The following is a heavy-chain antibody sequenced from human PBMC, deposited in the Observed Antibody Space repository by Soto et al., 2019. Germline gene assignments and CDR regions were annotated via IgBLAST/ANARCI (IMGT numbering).Heavy chain of an antibody. CDR1: GFTFSSYA. Sequence: EVQLLESGGGLLQPGGSLRLSCAASGFTFSSYAMSWVRQAPGKGLEWVSAISAGGGNTYYRDSVKGRFTISRDNSKNTLYLQMNSLRAEDTAVYFCAQTTPSIHWFDPWGQGTLVTVSS. V-gene: IGHV3-23*01. J-gene: IGHJ5*02. CDR2: ISAGGGNT. CDR3: AQTTPSIHWFDP. D-gene: IGHD1-1*01.